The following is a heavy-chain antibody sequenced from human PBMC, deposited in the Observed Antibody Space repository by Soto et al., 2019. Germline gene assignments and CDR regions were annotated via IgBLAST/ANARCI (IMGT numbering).Heavy chain of an antibody. CDR1: GDSISRSANY. D-gene: IGHD3-16*02. Sequence: QLQLQESGPGLVKASETLSLTCTVSGDSISRSANYWGWVRQSPGRGLERIGSFYSGGKTYFNPSLKSRVALSADTSKNELSLRLSSVTATDTATYYCAKHPFNPLVTPYWYFDVWGRGTPVAVS. CDR3: AKHPFNPLVTPYWYFDV. J-gene: IGHJ2*01. V-gene: IGHV4-39*01. CDR2: FYSGGKT.